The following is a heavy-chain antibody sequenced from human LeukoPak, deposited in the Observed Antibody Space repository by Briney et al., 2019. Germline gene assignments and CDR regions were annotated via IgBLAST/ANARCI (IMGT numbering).Heavy chain of an antibody. CDR2: INWNGGST. J-gene: IGHJ3*02. Sequence: GGSLRLSCAASGFTFDDYGMSWVRQAPGKGLEWVSGINWNGGSTGYADSVKGRFTISRDNAKSSLYLQMNSLRAEDTALYYCARVPSMIVVDDAFDIWGQGTMVTVSS. V-gene: IGHV3-20*04. CDR1: GFTFDDYG. CDR3: ARVPSMIVVDDAFDI. D-gene: IGHD3-22*01.